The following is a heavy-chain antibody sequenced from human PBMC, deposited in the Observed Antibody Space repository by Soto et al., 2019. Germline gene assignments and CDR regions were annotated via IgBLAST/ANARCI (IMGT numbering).Heavy chain of an antibody. CDR1: GFTFSSYG. V-gene: IGHV3-30*18. CDR3: AKDRSYRYYYYGMDV. Sequence: QVQLVESGGGVVQPGRSLRLSCAASGFTFSSYGMHWVRQAPGKGLEWVAVISYDGSNKYYADSVKGRFTICRDNSKNTLYLQMNSLRAEDTAVYDCAKDRSYRYYYYGMDVWCQGTTVTVSS. D-gene: IGHD1-26*01. J-gene: IGHJ6*02. CDR2: ISYDGSNK.